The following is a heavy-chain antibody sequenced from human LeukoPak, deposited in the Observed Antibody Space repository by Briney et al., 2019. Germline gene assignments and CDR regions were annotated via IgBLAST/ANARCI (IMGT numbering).Heavy chain of an antibody. D-gene: IGHD3-22*01. V-gene: IGHV4-59*01. CDR2: IDYSGRT. Sequence: SETLSLTCTVSGGSISSYYWSWIRQPPGKGLEWIGYIDYSGRTNYNPSLKSRVSISVDTSNNQFSLNLRSVTAADTAVYYCARDSGSGYYSGLDNWGQGTLVTVSS. CDR1: GGSISSYY. J-gene: IGHJ4*02. CDR3: ARDSGSGYYSGLDN.